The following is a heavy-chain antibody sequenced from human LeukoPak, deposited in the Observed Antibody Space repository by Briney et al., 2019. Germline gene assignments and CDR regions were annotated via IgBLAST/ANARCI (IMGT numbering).Heavy chain of an antibody. CDR1: GFTFSDYW. D-gene: IGHD2-2*01. CDR3: VRGPYALF. Sequence: GGSLRLSCAASGFTFSDYWLSWVRQAPGKGLEWEANIKQDGTEKNYVDSVKGRFTISRDNARSSLSLQMNSLRAEDTAVYYCVRGPYALFWGQGTLVSVSS. V-gene: IGHV3-7*01. J-gene: IGHJ4*02. CDR2: IKQDGTEK.